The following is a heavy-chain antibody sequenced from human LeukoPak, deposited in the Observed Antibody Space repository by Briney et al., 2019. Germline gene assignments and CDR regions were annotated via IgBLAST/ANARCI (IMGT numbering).Heavy chain of an antibody. CDR3: AKDWLYYYDSSGYPDAFDI. Sequence: GGSLRLSCAASGFTFSSYGMHWVRQAPGKGLEWVAVISYDGSNKYYADSVKGRFTISRDNSKNTLYLQMNSLRAEDTAVYYCAKDWLYYYDSSGYPDAFDIWGQGTMVTVSS. CDR1: GFTFSSYG. D-gene: IGHD3-22*01. CDR2: ISYDGSNK. J-gene: IGHJ3*02. V-gene: IGHV3-30*18.